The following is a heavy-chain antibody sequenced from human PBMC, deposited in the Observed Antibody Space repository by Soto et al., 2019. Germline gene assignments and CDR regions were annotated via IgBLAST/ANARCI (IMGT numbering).Heavy chain of an antibody. CDR1: GFTFSSYA. D-gene: IGHD3-22*01. Sequence: GGSLRLSCAASGFTFSSYAMSWVRQAPGKGLEWVSAISGSGGSTYYADSVKGRFTISRDNSKNTLYLQMNSLRAEDTAVYYCAKDGNMIVVVPSDYWGQGTLVTVSS. J-gene: IGHJ4*02. CDR3: AKDGNMIVVVPSDY. CDR2: ISGSGGST. V-gene: IGHV3-23*01.